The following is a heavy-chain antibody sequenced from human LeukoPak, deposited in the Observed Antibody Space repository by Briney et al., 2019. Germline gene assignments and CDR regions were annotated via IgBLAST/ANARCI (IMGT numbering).Heavy chain of an antibody. CDR1: GGSFSGYY. Sequence: PSETLSLTCAVYGGSFSGYYWSWIRQPPGKGLEWIGEINHSGSTNYNPSLKSRVTISVDTSKNQFSLKLSSVTAAGTGVYYCARYRYSSSWNPWITWGQGALVTVSS. D-gene: IGHD6-13*01. CDR2: INHSGST. V-gene: IGHV4-34*01. CDR3: ARYRYSSSWNPWIT. J-gene: IGHJ5*02.